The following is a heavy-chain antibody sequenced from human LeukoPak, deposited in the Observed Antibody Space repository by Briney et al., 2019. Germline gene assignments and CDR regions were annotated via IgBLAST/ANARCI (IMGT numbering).Heavy chain of an antibody. CDR3: ARAGTGTTSDAFDI. J-gene: IGHJ3*02. V-gene: IGHV1-8*01. Sequence: ASVKVSCKASGYTFTSYDINWVRQATGQGLEWMGWMNPNSGNTGYAQKFQGRVTITRNTSISTAYMELSSLRSEDTAVYYCARAGTGTTSDAFDIWGQGTMVTVSS. D-gene: IGHD1-1*01. CDR2: MNPNSGNT. CDR1: GYTFTSYD.